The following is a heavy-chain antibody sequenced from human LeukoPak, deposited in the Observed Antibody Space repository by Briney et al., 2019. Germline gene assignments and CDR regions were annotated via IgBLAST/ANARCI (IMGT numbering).Heavy chain of an antibody. CDR3: ARGEYSSGWYGAYFDY. CDR1: GYTFTSYD. J-gene: IGHJ4*02. Sequence: ASVKVSCKASGYTFTSYDINWVRQATGQGLEWMGWMNPNSGNTGYAQKFQGRVTMTRNTSISTAYMELSSLRSEDTAVYYCARGEYSSGWYGAYFDYWGQGALVTVSS. CDR2: MNPNSGNT. D-gene: IGHD6-19*01. V-gene: IGHV1-8*01.